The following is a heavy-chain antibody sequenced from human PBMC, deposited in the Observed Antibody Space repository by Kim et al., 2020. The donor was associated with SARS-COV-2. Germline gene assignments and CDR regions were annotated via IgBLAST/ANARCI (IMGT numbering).Heavy chain of an antibody. V-gene: IGHV4-59*13. D-gene: IGHD3-22*01. J-gene: IGHJ2*01. CDR1: GGSISSYY. Sequence: SETLSLTCTVSGGSISSYYWSWIRQPPGKGLEWIGYIYYSGSTNYNPSLKSRVTISVDTSKNQFSLKLSSVTAADTAVYYCARRFNYDSSGYYSSRWYFDLWGRGTLVTVSS. CDR2: IYYSGST. CDR3: ARRFNYDSSGYYSSRWYFDL.